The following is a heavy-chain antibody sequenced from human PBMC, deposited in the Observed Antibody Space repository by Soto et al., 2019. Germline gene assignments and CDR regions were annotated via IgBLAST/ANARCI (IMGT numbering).Heavy chain of an antibody. J-gene: IGHJ4*02. CDR3: AHRVLPSFQYNYNGGHFYY. CDR2: IYWDDDK. CDR1: GFSLTTGGVG. V-gene: IGHV2-5*02. Sequence: SGPTLVNPTQTLTLTCTLSGFSLTTGGVGVGWIRQPPGKALEWLVFIYWDDDKRYSPSLQSRLSITKDTSKNQVVLTMTNMDPVDTATYYCAHRVLPSFQYNYNGGHFYYCGPGTLVTVSS. D-gene: IGHD1-20*01.